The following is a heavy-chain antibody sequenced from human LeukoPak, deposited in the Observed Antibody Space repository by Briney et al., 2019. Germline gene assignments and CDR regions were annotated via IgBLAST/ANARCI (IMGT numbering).Heavy chain of an antibody. CDR3: ARGSGDNWFDP. D-gene: IGHD3-10*01. Sequence: EASVKVSCKASGYTFTTYNINWVRQAPGQGLEWMGWINPNSGGTNYAQKFQGRVTMTRDTSISTAYMELSRLRSDDTAVYYCARGSGDNWFDPWGQGTLVTVSS. CDR1: GYTFTTYN. CDR2: INPNSGGT. V-gene: IGHV1-2*02. J-gene: IGHJ5*02.